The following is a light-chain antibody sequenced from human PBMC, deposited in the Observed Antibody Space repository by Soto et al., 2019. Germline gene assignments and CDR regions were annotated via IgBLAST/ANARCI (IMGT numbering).Light chain of an antibody. CDR3: HKYNSAPPGIT. CDR2: AAS. J-gene: IGKJ4*01. V-gene: IGKV1-27*01. Sequence: DIQMTQSPSALAASVGDRVTITCRASQGISNYLSCYQQKPGKVPKLLIYAASTFQSGVPFRLSGSGSGSDFDLTISSLHPEDVETYYCHKYNSAPPGITFGGGTKGDIK. CDR1: QGISNY.